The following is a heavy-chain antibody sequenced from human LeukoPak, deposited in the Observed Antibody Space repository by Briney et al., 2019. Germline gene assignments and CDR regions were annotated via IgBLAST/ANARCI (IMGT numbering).Heavy chain of an antibody. CDR2: ISGSGGST. J-gene: IGHJ4*02. D-gene: IGHD3-22*01. CDR1: GFTVSSYA. V-gene: IGHV3-23*01. CDR3: AKPGSNYYYDSSGYYPYFDY. Sequence: GGSLRLSCAASGFTVSSYAMSWVRQAPGKGQEWVSAISGSGGSTYYADSVKGRFTISRDNSKNTLYLQMNSLRAEDTAVYYCAKPGSNYYYDSSGYYPYFDYWGQGTLVTVSS.